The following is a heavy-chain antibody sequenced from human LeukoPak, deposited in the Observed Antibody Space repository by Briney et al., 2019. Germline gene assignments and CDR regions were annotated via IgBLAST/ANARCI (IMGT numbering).Heavy chain of an antibody. CDR2: ISAYSGNT. CDR3: ARASLWGRLSTNYYYYMDV. CDR1: RYTFTSYG. Sequence: ASVKVSCKASRYTFTSYGISWVRQAPGQGLEWMGWISAYSGNTNYAQKLQGRVTMTTDTSTSTAYMELSSLRSEDTAVYYCARASLWGRLSTNYYYYMDVWGKGTTVTVSS. D-gene: IGHD3-16*02. J-gene: IGHJ6*03. V-gene: IGHV1-18*01.